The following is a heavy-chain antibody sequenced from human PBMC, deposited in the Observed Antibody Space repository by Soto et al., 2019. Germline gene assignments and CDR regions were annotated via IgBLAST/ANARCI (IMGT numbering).Heavy chain of an antibody. Sequence: QVQLVQSGAEVKKPGSSVKVSCKASGGTFSSYAISWVRQAPGQGLEWMGGIIPIFGTANYAQKFQGRVTITADESTSPAYMELSSLRSEDTAVYYCARAPYYDILTGYYTDYYGMDVWGQGTTVTVSS. D-gene: IGHD3-9*01. CDR3: ARAPYYDILTGYYTDYYGMDV. V-gene: IGHV1-69*01. CDR2: IIPIFGTA. CDR1: GGTFSSYA. J-gene: IGHJ6*02.